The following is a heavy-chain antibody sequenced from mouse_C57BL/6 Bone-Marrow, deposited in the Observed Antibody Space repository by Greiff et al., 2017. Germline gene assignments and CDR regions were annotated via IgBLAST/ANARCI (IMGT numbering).Heavy chain of an antibody. V-gene: IGHV1-55*01. CDR1: GYTFTSYW. D-gene: IGHD2-12*01. CDR3: ARSGSNDGWYFDV. CDR2: IYPGSGST. Sequence: QVQLQQPGAELVKPGASVKMSCKASGYTFTSYWITWVKQRPGQGLEWIGDIYPGSGSTNYNEKFKSKATLTVDTSSSPAYMQLSSLTSEDSAVYYWARSGSNDGWYFDVWGTGTTVTVSS. J-gene: IGHJ1*03.